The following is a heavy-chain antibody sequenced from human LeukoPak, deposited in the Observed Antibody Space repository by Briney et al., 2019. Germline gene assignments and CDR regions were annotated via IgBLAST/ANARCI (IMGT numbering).Heavy chain of an antibody. CDR1: GGSFSGYY. CDR2: INHSGST. V-gene: IGHV4-34*01. D-gene: IGHD2-2*01. CDR3: ARGCSSTSCSPFY. J-gene: IGHJ4*02. Sequence: PSETLSLTCAVYGGSFSGYYWSWIRQPPGKGLEWIGEINHSGSTNYNPSLKSRVTISVDTSKSQFSLKLSSVTAADTAVYYCARGCSSTSCSPFYWGQGTLVTVSS.